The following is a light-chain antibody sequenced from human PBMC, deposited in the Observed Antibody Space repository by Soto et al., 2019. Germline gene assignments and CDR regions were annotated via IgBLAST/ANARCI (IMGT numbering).Light chain of an antibody. Sequence: QSVLTQSPSASASLGASVKLTCTLSSGHSSYAIAWHQQQPEKGPRYLMKLNSDGSHSKGDGIPDRFSGSSSGAERYLTIASRQSEDEADEYWQTWGTGTLWVFGGGTKVTVL. V-gene: IGLV4-69*01. CDR1: SGHSSYA. CDR3: QTWGTGTLWV. J-gene: IGLJ3*02. CDR2: LNSDGSH.